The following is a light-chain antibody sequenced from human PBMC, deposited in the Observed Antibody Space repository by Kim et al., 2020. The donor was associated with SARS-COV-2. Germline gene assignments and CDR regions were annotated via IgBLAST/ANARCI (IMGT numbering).Light chain of an antibody. CDR1: SSNIGSNT. J-gene: IGLJ2*01. V-gene: IGLV1-44*01. CDR2: SNN. Sequence: GQRVTISCSGSSSNIGSNTVNWYRQLPGTAPKLLISSNNQRPSGVPDRFSGSKSGTSASLAISGLQSEDEADYYCAAWDDSLNGPVFGGGTKLTVL. CDR3: AAWDDSLNGPV.